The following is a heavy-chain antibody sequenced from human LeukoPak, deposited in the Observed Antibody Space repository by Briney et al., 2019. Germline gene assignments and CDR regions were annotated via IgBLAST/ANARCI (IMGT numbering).Heavy chain of an antibody. V-gene: IGHV4-39*01. Sequence: SETLSLTCTVSGGSISSSSCYWGWIRQPPGKGLEWIGSIYYSGSTYYNPSLKSRVTISVDTSKNQFSLKLSSVTAADTAVYYCARSYSSGWDDYAYNWFDPWGQGTLVTVSS. D-gene: IGHD6-19*01. CDR3: ARSYSSGWDDYAYNWFDP. CDR2: IYYSGST. CDR1: GGSISSSSCY. J-gene: IGHJ5*02.